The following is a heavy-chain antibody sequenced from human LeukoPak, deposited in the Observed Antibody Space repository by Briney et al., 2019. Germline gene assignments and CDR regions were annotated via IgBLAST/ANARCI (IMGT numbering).Heavy chain of an antibody. D-gene: IGHD5-18*01. Sequence: GGSLRLSCAASGFTFSNYWMSWVRQAPGKGLEWVANIKQDGSEKNYVDSVKGRFTISRDNAKNSLYLQMNSLRAEDTAVYYCANEGEIGYGYFYWGQGTLVTVSS. CDR3: ANEGEIGYGYFY. CDR2: IKQDGSEK. CDR1: GFTFSNYW. V-gene: IGHV3-7*01. J-gene: IGHJ4*02.